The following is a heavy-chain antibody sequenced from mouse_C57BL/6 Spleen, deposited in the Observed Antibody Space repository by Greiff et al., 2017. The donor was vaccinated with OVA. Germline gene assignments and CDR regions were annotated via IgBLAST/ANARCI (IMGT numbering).Heavy chain of an antibody. CDR1: GFSLSTSGMG. V-gene: IGHV8-12*01. J-gene: IGHJ2*01. CDR2: LNWDDDK. CDR3: ARRRGYYSNYDYFDY. Sequence: QVPLKESGPGLLQSSQTLSLSCSSSGFSLSTSGMGVSWLSQPSGKGLVWLVHLNWDDDKRYNPSLKSRLTISKDTARNHVFLKITSVDTADTATYYCARRRGYYSNYDYFDYWGQGTTLTVSS. D-gene: IGHD2-5*01.